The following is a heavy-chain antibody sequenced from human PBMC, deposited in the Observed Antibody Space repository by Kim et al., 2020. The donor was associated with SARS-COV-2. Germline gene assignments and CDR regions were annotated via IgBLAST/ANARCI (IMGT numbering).Heavy chain of an antibody. V-gene: IGHV4-59*01. CDR1: GGSISSYY. J-gene: IGHJ4*02. CDR3: ARGGGWYEY. D-gene: IGHD6-19*01. Sequence: SETLSLTCTVSGGSISSYYWSWLRQPPGKGLEWIGYIYYSGNTNYNPSLRSRVTISVDTSKNQFSLKLSSVTAADTAVYYCARGGGWYEYWGQGTLVTVSS. CDR2: IYYSGNT.